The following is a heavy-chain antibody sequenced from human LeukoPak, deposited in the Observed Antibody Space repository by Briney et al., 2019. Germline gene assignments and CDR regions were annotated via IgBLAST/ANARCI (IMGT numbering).Heavy chain of an antibody. D-gene: IGHD3-10*01. V-gene: IGHV3-53*01. CDR2: IYSGGST. CDR1: GFTVSSNY. Sequence: PGGSLRLSCAASGFTVSSNYMSWVRQAPGEGLESVAVIYSGGSTYYADSVKGRFTISRDNSKNTLYLQMNSLRAEATAVYSCASGSGSYRTPYYYMDVWGTGTTVTVSS. J-gene: IGHJ6*03. CDR3: ASGSGSYRTPYYYMDV.